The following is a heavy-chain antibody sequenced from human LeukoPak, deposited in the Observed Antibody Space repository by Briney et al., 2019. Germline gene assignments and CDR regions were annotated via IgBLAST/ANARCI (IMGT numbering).Heavy chain of an antibody. V-gene: IGHV1-8*01. CDR1: GYTFTDSE. Sequence: ASVKVFCKASGYTFTDSEINWVRQAPGQGLEWMGWMNPNSGDTGYAQKFQGRVTMTKNTSISTAYMELSSLRSEDTAVFFCARGCSGSSCYTGWYFDLWGRGTLVTVSS. CDR2: MNPNSGDT. J-gene: IGHJ2*01. CDR3: ARGCSGSSCYTGWYFDL. D-gene: IGHD2-2*02.